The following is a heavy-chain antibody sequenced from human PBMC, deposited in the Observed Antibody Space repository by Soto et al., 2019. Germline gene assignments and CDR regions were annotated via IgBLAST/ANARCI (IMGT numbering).Heavy chain of an antibody. CDR1: GFSIGSYG. V-gene: IGHV3-33*01. J-gene: IGHJ1*01. Sequence: QVQLVESGGGVVQPGRSLRLSCDVSGFSIGSYGMHWVRQAPGKGLEWVAVIGFDGKNENYGDSVKGRFTVSRDNSRNTLYLPMNSLRVEDTAVYFCAREIGYSSTWPSYWGQGTLVTVSS. CDR3: AREIGYSSTWPSY. D-gene: IGHD6-13*01. CDR2: IGFDGKNE.